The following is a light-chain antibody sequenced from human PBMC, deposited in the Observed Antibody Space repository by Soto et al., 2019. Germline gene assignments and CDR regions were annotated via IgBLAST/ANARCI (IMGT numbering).Light chain of an antibody. CDR1: QSVSSSY. CDR2: GAS. J-gene: IGKJ1*01. Sequence: NVLTQSPGTLSLSPGERATLSCRASQSVSSSYFAWYQQRFGQAPRLLIYGASSRATGIPDRFSGSGSGTDFTLTISRLEPEDFAVYYCQQYGSSSWTFGQGTKVDIK. V-gene: IGKV3-20*01. CDR3: QQYGSSSWT.